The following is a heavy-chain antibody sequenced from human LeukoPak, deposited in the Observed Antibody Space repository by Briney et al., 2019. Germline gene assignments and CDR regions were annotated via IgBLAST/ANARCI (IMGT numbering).Heavy chain of an antibody. Sequence: PGGSLRLSCAASGFTFSSYGMSWVRQAPGKGLEWVSAIRGSGDSTYYADSVKGRFTISRDNSKNTLYLQMNSLRAEDTAVYYCAKDLGFSGVVVVTGLDYWGQGTLVTVSS. CDR2: IRGSGDST. V-gene: IGHV3-23*01. D-gene: IGHD3-22*01. CDR1: GFTFSSYG. CDR3: AKDLGFSGVVVVTGLDY. J-gene: IGHJ4*02.